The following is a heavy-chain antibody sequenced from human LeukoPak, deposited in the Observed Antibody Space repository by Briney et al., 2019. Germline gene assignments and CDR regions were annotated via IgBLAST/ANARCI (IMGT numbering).Heavy chain of an antibody. J-gene: IGHJ4*02. CDR1: GGSSSSSSYH. CDR3: ARASSGWGFY. V-gene: IGHV4-39*07. CDR2: IYYSGST. D-gene: IGHD6-19*01. Sequence: SETLSLTCTVSGGSSSSSSYHWGWIRQPPGKGLEWIGSIYYSGSTYYNPSLKSRVTISVDTSKNQFSLKLSSVSAADTSVYYCARASSGWGFYWGQGTLVTVSS.